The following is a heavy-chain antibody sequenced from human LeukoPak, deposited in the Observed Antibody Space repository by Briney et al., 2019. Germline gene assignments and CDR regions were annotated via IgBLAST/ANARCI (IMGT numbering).Heavy chain of an antibody. CDR2: IVVASGNT. J-gene: IGHJ4*02. CDR3: ARGGGDIVVVPAAYFDY. CDR1: GFTFTSSA. V-gene: IGHV1-58*01. Sequence: SVKVSCKASGFTFTSSAVQWVRQARGQRLEWIGWIVVASGNTNYAQKFQERVTITRDISTSTAYMELSSLRSEDTAVYYCARGGGDIVVVPAAYFDYWGQGTLVTVSS. D-gene: IGHD2-2*01.